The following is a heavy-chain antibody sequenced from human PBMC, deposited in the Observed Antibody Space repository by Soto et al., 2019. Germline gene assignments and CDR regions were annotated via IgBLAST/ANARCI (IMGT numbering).Heavy chain of an antibody. CDR1: GCSIGNRY. V-gene: IGHV4-59*11. D-gene: IGHD7-27*01. J-gene: IGHJ4*01. CDR2: IYYNGNT. CDR3: KRAIWDSEY. Sequence: PSETLSRTWSVSGCSIGNRYWSRFGQPPGKGLEWIGYIYYNGNTNYNPSLKSRVTMSVDTSKNQISLMLSSVTAADTAVYYCKRAIWDSEYWGQGTLVAVS.